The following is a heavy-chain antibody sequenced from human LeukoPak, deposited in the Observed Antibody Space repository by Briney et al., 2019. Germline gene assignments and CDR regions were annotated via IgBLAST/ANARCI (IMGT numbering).Heavy chain of an antibody. V-gene: IGHV3-23*01. CDR3: ARDSEGCFDY. CDR2: CLDSSCTE. CDR1: GFTFTSFD. Sequence: GGSLRLSCAASGFTFTSFDMSWVRQAPGRGLEWVSTPACLDSSCTEYYADSVKGRFSISRDNSKSTLSLQMNSLRVDDTAIYYCARDSEGCFDYWGQGTLVTVSS. J-gene: IGHJ4*02. D-gene: IGHD3-10*01.